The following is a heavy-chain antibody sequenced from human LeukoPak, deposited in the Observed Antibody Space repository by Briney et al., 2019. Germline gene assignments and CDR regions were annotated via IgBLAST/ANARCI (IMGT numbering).Heavy chain of an antibody. Sequence: NASETLSLTCAVYGGSFSGYYWSWIRQPPGKGLEWIGEINHSGSTNYNPSLKSRVTISVDTSKNQSSLKLSSVTAADTAVYYCASSIAAAGKVDPWGQGTLVTVSS. J-gene: IGHJ5*02. D-gene: IGHD6-13*01. CDR2: INHSGST. V-gene: IGHV4-34*01. CDR3: ASSIAAAGKVDP. CDR1: GGSFSGYY.